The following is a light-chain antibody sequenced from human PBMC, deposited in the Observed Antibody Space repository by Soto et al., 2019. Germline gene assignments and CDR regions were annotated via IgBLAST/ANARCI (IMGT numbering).Light chain of an antibody. Sequence: QSVLTQPASLSGSPGQSITISCTRTSSDIGAYDYVSWFQQHPGKAPKLIIYEVTDRPSGVSNRFSGSKSGNTASLTISGLQAEDEAEYYCSSYTNINTRACVFGTGTKVTVL. CDR3: SSYTNINTRACV. CDR1: SSDIGAYDY. V-gene: IGLV2-14*01. CDR2: EVT. J-gene: IGLJ1*01.